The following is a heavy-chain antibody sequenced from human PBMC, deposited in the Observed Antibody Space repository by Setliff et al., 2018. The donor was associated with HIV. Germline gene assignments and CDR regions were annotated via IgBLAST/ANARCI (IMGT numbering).Heavy chain of an antibody. Sequence: SVKVSCKASGGTFSSYVISWVRQAPGQGPEWMGGIIPMYGVTNYAQKFQGRVTITTDTSVSTAYLQISSLKAEDIAVYYCARDGYYYDSSGHLAYYFDYWGQGTLVTVSS. CDR3: ARDGYYYDSSGHLAYYFDY. D-gene: IGHD3-22*01. V-gene: IGHV1-69*10. J-gene: IGHJ4*02. CDR1: GGTFSSYV. CDR2: IIPMYGVT.